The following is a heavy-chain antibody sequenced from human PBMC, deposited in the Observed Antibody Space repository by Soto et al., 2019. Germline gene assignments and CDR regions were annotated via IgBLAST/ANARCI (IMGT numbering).Heavy chain of an antibody. D-gene: IGHD6-19*01. CDR2: IIPIFGTA. CDR1: GGTFSSYA. J-gene: IGHJ6*02. Sequence: SVKVSCKASGGTFSSYAISWVRQAPGQGLEWMGGIIPIFGTANYAQKFQGRVTITADKSTSTAYMELSSLRSEDTAVYYCARDGIAVAGTAYYYYGMDVWGQGTTVTVSS. CDR3: ARDGIAVAGTAYYYYGMDV. V-gene: IGHV1-69*06.